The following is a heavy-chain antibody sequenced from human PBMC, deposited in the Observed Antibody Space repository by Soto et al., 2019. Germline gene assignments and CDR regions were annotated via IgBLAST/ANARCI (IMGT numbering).Heavy chain of an antibody. V-gene: IGHV3-30*18. CDR1: GFTFSSYG. CDR3: AKGKGKYQQLYTTYGMDV. J-gene: IGHJ6*02. D-gene: IGHD2-2*02. CDR2: ISYDGSNK. Sequence: GGSLRLSCAASGFTFSSYGMHWVRQAPGKGLEWVAVISYDGSNKYYADSVKGRFTISRDNSKNTLYLQMNSLRAEDTAVYYCAKGKGKYQQLYTTYGMDVWGQGTTLTVYS.